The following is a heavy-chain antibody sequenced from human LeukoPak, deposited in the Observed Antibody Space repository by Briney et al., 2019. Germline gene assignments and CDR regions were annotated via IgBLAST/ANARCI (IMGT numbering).Heavy chain of an antibody. CDR1: GGSISSSSYY. Sequence: SETLSLTCTVSGGSISSSSYYWGWIRQPPGKGLEWIGSIYYSGSTYYNPSLKSRVTISVDTSKNQFSLKLSSVTAADTAVYYCARGVLEWSFGHYYYMDVWGKGTTVTVSS. CDR3: ARGVLEWSFGHYYYMDV. V-gene: IGHV4-39*07. J-gene: IGHJ6*03. D-gene: IGHD3-3*01. CDR2: IYYSGST.